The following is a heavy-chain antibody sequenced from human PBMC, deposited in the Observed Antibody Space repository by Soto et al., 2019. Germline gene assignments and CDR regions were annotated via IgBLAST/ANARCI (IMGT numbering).Heavy chain of an antibody. V-gene: IGHV1-69*12. Sequence: QVQLXQSGAXXXKPXSXXKVSCKASGGTFSSYAISWVRQAPGQGLEWMGGIIPIFGTANYAQKFQGRVTITADESTSTAYMELSSLRSEDTAVYYCASVLELHYYYGMDVWXQGTTVTVSS. CDR1: GGTFSSYA. J-gene: IGHJ6*02. D-gene: IGHD1-7*01. CDR3: ASVLELHYYYGMDV. CDR2: IIPIFGTA.